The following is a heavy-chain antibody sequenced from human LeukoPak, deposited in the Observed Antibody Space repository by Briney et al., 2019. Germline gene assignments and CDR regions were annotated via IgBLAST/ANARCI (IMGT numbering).Heavy chain of an antibody. J-gene: IGHJ4*02. D-gene: IGHD2-2*02. V-gene: IGHV3-23*01. CDR3: AKSLGYCSSTSCYTDSY. CDR2: ISGSGGST. Sequence: PGGSLRLSCAASGFTLSSYAMSWVRQAPGKGLEWVSAISGSGGSTYYADSVKGRFTISRDNSKNTLYLQMNSLRAEDTAVYYCAKSLGYCSSTSCYTDSYWGQGTLVTVSS. CDR1: GFTLSSYA.